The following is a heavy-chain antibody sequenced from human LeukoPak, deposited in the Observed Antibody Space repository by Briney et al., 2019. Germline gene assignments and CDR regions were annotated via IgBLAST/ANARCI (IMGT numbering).Heavy chain of an antibody. J-gene: IGHJ3*01. V-gene: IGHV3-53*01. CDR2: INPRGRT. Sequence: GGSLRLSCALSGFAVDSNYMNWVRQAPGKGPEWISIINPRGRTYHIDSVRGRFTISRDISRNTLYLQMNGLRVEDTAIYYCARRQGFDLWGRGTMVIVSS. CDR1: GFAVDSNY. CDR3: ARRQGFDL.